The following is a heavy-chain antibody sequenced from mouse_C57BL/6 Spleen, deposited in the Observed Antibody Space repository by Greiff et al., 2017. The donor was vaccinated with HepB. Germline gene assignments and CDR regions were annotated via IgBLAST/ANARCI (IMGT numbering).Heavy chain of an antibody. V-gene: IGHV1-64*01. Sequence: QVHVKQPGAELVKPGASVKLSCKASGYTFTSYWMPWVKQRPGQGLEWIGMIHPNSGSTNYNEKFKSKATLTVDNSSSTAAMQLSSLTSEDSAVYYCAREGGLRGAWFAYWGQGTLVTVSA. D-gene: IGHD3-1*01. CDR1: GYTFTSYW. CDR2: IHPNSGST. CDR3: AREGGLRGAWFAY. J-gene: IGHJ3*01.